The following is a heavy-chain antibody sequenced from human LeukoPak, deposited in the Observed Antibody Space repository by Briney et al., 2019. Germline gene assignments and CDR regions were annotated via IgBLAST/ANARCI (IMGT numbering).Heavy chain of an antibody. J-gene: IGHJ4*02. D-gene: IGHD5-12*01. Sequence: SETLSLTCTVSGGSISSGSYYWSWIRQPAGKGLEWIGRIYTSGSTNYNPSLKSRVTISVDTSKNQFSLKLSSVTAADTAVYYCARDGSDIVATIFDYWGQGTLVTVSS. CDR2: IYTSGST. CDR1: GGSISSGSYY. V-gene: IGHV4-61*02. CDR3: ARDGSDIVATIFDY.